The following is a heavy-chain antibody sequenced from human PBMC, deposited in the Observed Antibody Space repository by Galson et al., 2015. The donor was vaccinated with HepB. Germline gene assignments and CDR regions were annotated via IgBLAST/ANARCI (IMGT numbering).Heavy chain of an antibody. CDR2: MNPNSANT. J-gene: IGHJ5*02. D-gene: IGHD2-15*01. CDR1: GYTFTSYD. V-gene: IGHV1-8*01. Sequence: SVKVSCKASGYTFTSYDINWVRQATGQGLEWMGRMNPNSANTGYAQKFQGRVTMTRNTSISTAYMELSSLRSEDTAVYYCARGPDCSGGSCYYWFDPWGQGTLVTVSS. CDR3: ARGPDCSGGSCYYWFDP.